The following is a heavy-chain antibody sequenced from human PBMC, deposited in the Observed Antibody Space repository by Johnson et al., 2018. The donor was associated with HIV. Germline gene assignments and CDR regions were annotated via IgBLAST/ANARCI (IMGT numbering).Heavy chain of an antibody. CDR1: GFTFDDYA. Sequence: EVQLVESGGGVVRPGGSLRLSCAASGFTFDDYAMHWVRQAPGKGLEWVSLISWDGGSTYYADSVKGRFTISRDNSKNSLYLQMNSLRPEDTAVYYCVRGGQWGATDAFDVWGQGTMVTVSS. D-gene: IGHD6-19*01. V-gene: IGHV3-43D*03. CDR3: VRGGQWGATDAFDV. J-gene: IGHJ3*01. CDR2: ISWDGGST.